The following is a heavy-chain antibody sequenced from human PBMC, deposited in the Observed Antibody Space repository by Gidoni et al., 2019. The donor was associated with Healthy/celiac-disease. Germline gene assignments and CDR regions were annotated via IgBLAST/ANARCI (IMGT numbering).Heavy chain of an antibody. CDR2: IWYDGSNK. Sequence: QVQLVESGGGVVQPGRSLRLSCAASGFTFSSYGMPWVRQAPGKGLEWVAVIWYDGSNKYYADSVKGRFTISRDNSKNTLYLQMNSLRAEDTAVYYCARDFLGYCSGGSCYSDAFDIWGQGTMVTVSS. CDR3: ARDFLGYCSGGSCYSDAFDI. J-gene: IGHJ3*02. V-gene: IGHV3-33*01. D-gene: IGHD2-15*01. CDR1: GFTFSSYG.